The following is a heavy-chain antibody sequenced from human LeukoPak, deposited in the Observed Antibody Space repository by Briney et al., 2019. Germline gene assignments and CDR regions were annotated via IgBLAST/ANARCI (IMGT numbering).Heavy chain of an antibody. V-gene: IGHV3-11*06. Sequence: GGSLRLSCAASGFTFSDYYMSWIRQAPGKGPEWVSYISSSSSYTNYADSVKGRFTISRDNAKNSLYLQMNSLRAEDTAVYYCARDLRLYDSGNDYWGQGTLVTVSS. CDR2: ISSSSSYT. J-gene: IGHJ4*02. CDR3: ARDLRLYDSGNDY. D-gene: IGHD1-26*01. CDR1: GFTFSDYY.